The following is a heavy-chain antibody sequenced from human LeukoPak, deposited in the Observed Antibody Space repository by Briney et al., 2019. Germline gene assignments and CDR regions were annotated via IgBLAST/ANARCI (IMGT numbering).Heavy chain of an antibody. CDR2: IYHSGST. V-gene: IGHV4-38-2*01. CDR3: ARHPPYDYVWGSYRSSFDY. J-gene: IGHJ4*02. Sequence: SETLSLTCAVSGYSISSGYYWGWTRQPPGKGLEWIGSIYHSGSTYYNPSLKSRVTISVDTSKNQFSLELSSVTAADTAVYYCARHPPYDYVWGSYRSSFDYWGQGTLVTVSS. CDR1: GYSISSGYY. D-gene: IGHD3-16*02.